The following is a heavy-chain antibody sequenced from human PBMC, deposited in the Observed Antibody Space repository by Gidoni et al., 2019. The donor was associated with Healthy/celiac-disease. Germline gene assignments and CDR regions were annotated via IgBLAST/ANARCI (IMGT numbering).Heavy chain of an antibody. J-gene: IGHJ5*02. CDR1: GFTFSSYA. Sequence: EVQLLESGGGLVQPGGSLRLSCAASGFTFSSYAMSWVRQAPGKGLEWVSAISGSGGSTYYADSVKGRFTISRDNSKNTLYLQMNSLRAEDTAVYYCARRFWPLQSRNWFDPWGQGTLVTVSS. CDR3: ARRFWPLQSRNWFDP. V-gene: IGHV3-23*01. D-gene: IGHD3-3*01. CDR2: ISGSGGST.